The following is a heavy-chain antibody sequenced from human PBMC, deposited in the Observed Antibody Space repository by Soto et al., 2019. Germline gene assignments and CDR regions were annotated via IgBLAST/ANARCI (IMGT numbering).Heavy chain of an antibody. CDR2: IIPIFGTA. D-gene: IGHD2-21*02. CDR1: GGTFSSYA. J-gene: IGHJ4*02. Sequence: GASVKVSCKASGGTFSSYAISWVRQAPGQGLEWMGGIIPIFGTANYAQKFQGRVTITADESTSTAYMELSSLRSEDTAVYYCAREPPLHCGGDCLVPDWGQGTLVTVSS. V-gene: IGHV1-69*13. CDR3: AREPPLHCGGDCLVPD.